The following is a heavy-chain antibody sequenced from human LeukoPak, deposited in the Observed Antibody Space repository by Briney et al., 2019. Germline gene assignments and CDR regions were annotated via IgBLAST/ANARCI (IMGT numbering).Heavy chain of an antibody. CDR2: INHSGST. D-gene: IGHD2-15*01. J-gene: IGHJ4*02. V-gene: IGHV4-34*01. Sequence: SETLSLTCAVYGGSFSGYYWSWIRQPPGKGLEWIGEINHSGSTNYNPSLKSRVTISVDTSKNQFSLKLSSVTAADTAVYYCARQVSGGSCYCLDYWGQGTLVTVSS. CDR1: GGSFSGYY. CDR3: ARQVSGGSCYCLDY.